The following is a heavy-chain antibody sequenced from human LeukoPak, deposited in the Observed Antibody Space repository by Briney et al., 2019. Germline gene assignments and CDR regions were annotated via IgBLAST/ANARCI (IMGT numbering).Heavy chain of an antibody. CDR2: ISSSITYI. J-gene: IGHJ4*02. CDR1: GFTFSSYS. CDR3: ASPGAYGDYVGYYFDY. D-gene: IGHD4-17*01. V-gene: IGHV3-21*03. Sequence: GGSLRLSCAASGFTFSSYSMNWVRQAPGKGLEWVSSISSSITYIYYADSVKGRFTISRDNAKNSLYLQMNSLRAEDTAVCYCASPGAYGDYVGYYFDYWGQGTLVTVSS.